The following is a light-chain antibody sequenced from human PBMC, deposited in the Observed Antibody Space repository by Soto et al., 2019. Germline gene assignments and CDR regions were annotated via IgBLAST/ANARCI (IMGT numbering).Light chain of an antibody. CDR1: QSVLYRSYKKNY. J-gene: IGKJ4*01. Sequence: DFMITQFPASLAVYLGERATINCKSSQSVLYRSYKKNYLSWYQHRPRQTPKVLISWACTGESRVADRFSGSVSVTEFTLSICSLQAENVAVCFSHKYMSAPLTFGEGTRV. V-gene: IGKV4-1*01. CDR2: WAC. CDR3: HKYMSAPLT.